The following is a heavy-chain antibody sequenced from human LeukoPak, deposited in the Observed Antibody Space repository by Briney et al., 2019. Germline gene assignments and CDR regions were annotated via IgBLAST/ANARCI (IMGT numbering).Heavy chain of an antibody. CDR2: IYYSGST. CDR1: GGSISSSSYY. J-gene: IGHJ4*02. V-gene: IGHV4-39*01. Sequence: SETLSLTCTVSGGSISSSSYYWGWIRQPPGKGLEWIGSIYYSGSTYYNPSLKSRVTISVDTSKNQFSLKLSSVTAADTAVFYCARHLIVGSGDFWSGYPLPYFDYWGQGTLVTVSS. D-gene: IGHD3-3*01. CDR3: ARHLIVGSGDFWSGYPLPYFDY.